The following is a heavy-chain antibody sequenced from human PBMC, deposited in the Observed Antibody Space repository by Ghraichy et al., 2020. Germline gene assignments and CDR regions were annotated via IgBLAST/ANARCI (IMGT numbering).Heavy chain of an antibody. V-gene: IGHV4-34*01. CDR2: INHSGKT. J-gene: IGHJ6*02. Sequence: SETLSLTCAVYGGSFSGYYWSWLRQPPGKGLEWIGEINHSGKTNYNPSLKSRVTISVDASKNQFSLKLSSVTAADTAMYYCARVRSPAAKLNYYGMDVWGQGTTVTVSS. CDR3: ARVRSPAAKLNYYGMDV. CDR1: GGSFSGYY. D-gene: IGHD2-2*01.